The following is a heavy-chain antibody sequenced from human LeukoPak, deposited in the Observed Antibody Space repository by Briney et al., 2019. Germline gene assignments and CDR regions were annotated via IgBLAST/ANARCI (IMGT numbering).Heavy chain of an antibody. J-gene: IGHJ4*02. CDR2: ISGYNGNI. Sequence: ASVKVSCKASGYTFTSYGISWVRQAPGQGLEWMGWISGYNGNINYAQKLQGRVTMTTDTSTSTAYMELRSLRSDDTAVYYCAREGYCSSTSCYKPFDYWGQGTLVTVSS. D-gene: IGHD2-2*01. CDR3: AREGYCSSTSCYKPFDY. CDR1: GYTFTSYG. V-gene: IGHV1-18*01.